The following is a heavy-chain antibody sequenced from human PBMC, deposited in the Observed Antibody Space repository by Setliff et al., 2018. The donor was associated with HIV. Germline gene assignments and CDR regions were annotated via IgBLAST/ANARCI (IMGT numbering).Heavy chain of an antibody. CDR2: ISAGGGST. V-gene: IGHV3-23*01. J-gene: IGHJ5*02. Sequence: GGSLRLSCAVSGFTFSTYAMSWARQAPGKGLEWVSTISAGGGSTYYADSVKGRFTISRDNSKNTLYLQMNSLRAEDTAVYYCARVSPWFDPWGQGTLVTVSS. CDR1: GFTFSTYA. CDR3: ARVSPWFDP.